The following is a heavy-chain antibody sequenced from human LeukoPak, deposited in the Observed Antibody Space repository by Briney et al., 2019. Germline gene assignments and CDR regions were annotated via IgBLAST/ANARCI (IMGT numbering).Heavy chain of an antibody. CDR2: INHSGST. D-gene: IGHD3-10*01. CDR3: ATRGVRDR. CDR1: GGSFSGYY. Sequence: ASETLSLTCAVYGGSFSGYYWSWIRQPPGKGLEWIGEINHSGSTNYNPSLKSRVTISVDTSKNQFSLKLSSVTAADTAVYYCATRGVRDRWGQGTLVTVSS. V-gene: IGHV4-34*01. J-gene: IGHJ5*02.